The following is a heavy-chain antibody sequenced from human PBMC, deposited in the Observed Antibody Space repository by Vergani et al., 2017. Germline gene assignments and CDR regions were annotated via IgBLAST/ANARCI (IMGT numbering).Heavy chain of an antibody. CDR1: GFTFSSYS. CDR2: ISSSSSTI. Sequence: EVQLVESGGGLVQPGGSLRLSCAASGFTFSSYSMNWVRQAPGKGLEWVSYISSSSSTIYYADSVKGRFTISRDNAKNALYLQINSLRAEDTAVYYCARDRLSHNWFDPWGQGTLVTVSS. J-gene: IGHJ5*02. V-gene: IGHV3-48*04. CDR3: ARDRLSHNWFDP. D-gene: IGHD6-19*01.